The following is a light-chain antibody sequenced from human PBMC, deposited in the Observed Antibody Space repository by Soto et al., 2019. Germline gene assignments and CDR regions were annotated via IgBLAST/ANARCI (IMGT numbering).Light chain of an antibody. Sequence: QSVLTQPASVSGAPGRSITISCTGTSSDVGAYDYVSWYQQHPDKAPKLMIYEVSNRPSGVSNRFSGSKSVNTATLTISGLQAEDEADYYCSSYTSSSPRVFGTGIKVTVL. J-gene: IGLJ1*01. V-gene: IGLV2-14*03. CDR2: EVS. CDR3: SSYTSSSPRV. CDR1: SSDVGAYDY.